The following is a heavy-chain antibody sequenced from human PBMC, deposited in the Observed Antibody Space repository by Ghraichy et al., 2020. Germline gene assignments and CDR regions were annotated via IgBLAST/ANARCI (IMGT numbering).Heavy chain of an antibody. CDR1: GFTFGDYN. Sequence: GESLNISCVGSGFTFGDYNLNWVRQSPGKGLEWISYISTSSRSIFYADSVKGRFTISRDNAQNSLFLQMKSLRDEDTAVYYCARASRVVRFYYYDGMDVWGQGTTVTVS. D-gene: IGHD4-23*01. CDR3: ARASRVVRFYYYDGMDV. CDR2: ISTSSRSI. J-gene: IGHJ6*02. V-gene: IGHV3-48*02.